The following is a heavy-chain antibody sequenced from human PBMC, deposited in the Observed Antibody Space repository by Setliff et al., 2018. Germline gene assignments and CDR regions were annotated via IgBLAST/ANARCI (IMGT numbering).Heavy chain of an antibody. Sequence: SVKVSCKTSGCTFTNYGITWVRQAPGQGLEWMGWINNYSFKTNYPQKFLGRVTVTTDTSTGTAYMELGSLTSDDTAIYYCARINFYVSSGYYYAPDYWGPGTLVTVSS. J-gene: IGHJ4*02. CDR1: GCTFTNYG. CDR3: ARINFYVSSGYYYAPDY. V-gene: IGHV1-18*01. D-gene: IGHD3-22*01. CDR2: INNYSFKT.